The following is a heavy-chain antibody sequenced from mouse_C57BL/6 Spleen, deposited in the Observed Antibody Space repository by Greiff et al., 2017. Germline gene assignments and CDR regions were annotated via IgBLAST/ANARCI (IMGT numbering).Heavy chain of an antibody. D-gene: IGHD1-1*01. V-gene: IGHV1-5*01. CDR1: GYTFTSYW. J-gene: IGHJ4*01. Sequence: VHVKQSGTVLARPGASVKMSCKTSGYTFTSYWMHWVKQRPGQGLEWIGAIYPGNSDTSYNQKFKGKAKLTAVTSASTAYMELSSLTNEDSAVYYCTRPSTVVAKDYAMDYWGQGTSVTVSS. CDR3: TRPSTVVAKDYAMDY. CDR2: IYPGNSDT.